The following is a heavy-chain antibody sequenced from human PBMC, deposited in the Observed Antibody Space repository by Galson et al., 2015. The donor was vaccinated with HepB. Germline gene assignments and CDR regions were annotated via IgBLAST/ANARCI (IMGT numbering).Heavy chain of an antibody. D-gene: IGHD4-17*01. CDR2: IWYDGSNK. Sequence: SLRLSCAASGFTFSSYGMHWVRQAPGKGLEWVAVIWYDGSNKYYADSVKGRFTISRDNSKNTLYLQMNSLRAEDTAVYYCARPPHDYAASSFFDFWGQGTLVTVSS. CDR1: GFTFSSYG. J-gene: IGHJ4*02. CDR3: ARPPHDYAASSFFDF. V-gene: IGHV3-33*01.